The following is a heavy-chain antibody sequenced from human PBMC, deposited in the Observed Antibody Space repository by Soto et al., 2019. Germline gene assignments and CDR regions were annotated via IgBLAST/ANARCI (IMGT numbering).Heavy chain of an antibody. D-gene: IGHD2-2*01. CDR2: IKSKTDDGTT. CDR1: GFTFTSAW. CDR3: TTAPLGYCTANSCYHYFDY. V-gene: IGHV3-15*01. J-gene: IGHJ4*02. Sequence: GGSLRLSCAASGFTFTSAWMSWVRQAPGKGLEWVGRIKSKTDDGTTDCAAPVKDRFTISRDDSKNTLYLEMNSLKTEDTAVYYCTTAPLGYCTANSCYHYFDYWGQGALVTVSS.